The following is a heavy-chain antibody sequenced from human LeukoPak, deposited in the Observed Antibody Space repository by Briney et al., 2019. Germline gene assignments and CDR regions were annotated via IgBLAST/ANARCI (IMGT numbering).Heavy chain of an antibody. Sequence: GGSLRLSCAASGFTFSSYAMNWVRQAPGKGLEWVSTISNSGESTYYADSVKGRFTISRDNSKNTLFLQMNSLRADDTAVYYCARDSYLYSSSWSYFDYWGQGTLVTVSS. CDR3: ARDSYLYSSSWSYFDY. J-gene: IGHJ4*02. CDR1: GFTFSSYA. D-gene: IGHD6-13*01. V-gene: IGHV3-23*01. CDR2: ISNSGEST.